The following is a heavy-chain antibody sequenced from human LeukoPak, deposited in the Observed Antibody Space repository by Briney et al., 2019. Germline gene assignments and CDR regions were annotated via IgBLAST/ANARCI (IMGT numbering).Heavy chain of an antibody. CDR3: AKSPSIVGATKFDA. D-gene: IGHD1-26*01. V-gene: IGHV3-23*01. J-gene: IGHJ5*02. Sequence: GGSLRLSCAASGFTFSSYAMSWVRQAPGKGLEWVSVISGSGGSTYYADSVKGRFTISRDNSKNTLYLQMNSLRAEDTAVYYCAKSPSIVGATKFDAWGQGTLVTVSS. CDR1: GFTFSSYA. CDR2: ISGSGGST.